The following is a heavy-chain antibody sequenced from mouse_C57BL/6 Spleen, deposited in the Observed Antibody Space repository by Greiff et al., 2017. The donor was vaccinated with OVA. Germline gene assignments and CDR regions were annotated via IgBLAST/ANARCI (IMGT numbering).Heavy chain of an antibody. CDR1: GYTFTDYY. Sequence: EVQLQQSGPELVKPGASVKISCKASGYTFTDYYMNWVKQSHGKSLEWIGDINPNNGGTSYNQKFKGKATLTVDKSSSTAYMELRSLTSEDSAVYYCARLRYYGSDWYFDVWGTGTTVTVSA. D-gene: IGHD1-1*01. J-gene: IGHJ1*03. V-gene: IGHV1-26*01. CDR2: INPNNGGT. CDR3: ARLRYYGSDWYFDV.